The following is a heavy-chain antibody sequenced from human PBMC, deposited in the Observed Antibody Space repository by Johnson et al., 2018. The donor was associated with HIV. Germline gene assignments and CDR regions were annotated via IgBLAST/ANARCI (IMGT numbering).Heavy chain of an antibody. Sequence: YDGSNEYYADSVKGRFTISRDNSKNTLYLQMNSLRAEDTAVYYCAKDKSNAFDIWGQGTMVTISS. V-gene: IGHV3-30-3*02. CDR2: YDGSNE. CDR3: AKDKSNAFDI. J-gene: IGHJ3*02.